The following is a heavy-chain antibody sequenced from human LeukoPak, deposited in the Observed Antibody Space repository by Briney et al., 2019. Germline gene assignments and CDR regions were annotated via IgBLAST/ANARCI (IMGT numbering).Heavy chain of an antibody. Sequence: GGSLRLSCVVSGFTFSSYAMSWVRQAPGKGLEWVSAISGSGDYTYYADSVKGRFTISRDNSKNTLYLQLNSLRTEDTAVYYCAKDRGKFIIVVPTAGENFDYWGQGTLVTVSS. CDR3: AKDRGKFIIVVPTAGENFDY. D-gene: IGHD2-2*01. J-gene: IGHJ4*02. V-gene: IGHV3-23*01. CDR2: ISGSGDYT. CDR1: GFTFSSYA.